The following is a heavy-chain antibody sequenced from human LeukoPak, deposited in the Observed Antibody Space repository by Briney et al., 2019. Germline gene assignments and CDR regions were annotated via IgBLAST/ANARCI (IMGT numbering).Heavy chain of an antibody. CDR2: IKQDGSEK. CDR3: ASADTSSWFG. Sequence: GGSLRLSCAASGFTFSSYWMSWVRQAPGKGLEWVANIKQDGSEKFYVDSVKGRFTISRDNAKNSLYLQMNSLRAEDTAMYYCASADTSSWFGWGQGTPVTVSS. CDR1: GFTFSSYW. V-gene: IGHV3-7*01. D-gene: IGHD6-13*01. J-gene: IGHJ4*02.